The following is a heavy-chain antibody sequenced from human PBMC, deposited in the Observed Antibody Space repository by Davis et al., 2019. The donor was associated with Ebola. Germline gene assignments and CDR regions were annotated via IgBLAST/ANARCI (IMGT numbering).Heavy chain of an antibody. D-gene: IGHD1-26*01. Sequence: GGSLRLSCSASGFIFSTYVMSWVRQAPGTGLEWVSTYGTSADTYYADSVKGRFTISRDNSKNTLYLQMNGLRVEDTAIYYCAKDTSNIWFDIWGQGTNVTVSS. J-gene: IGHJ3*02. CDR1: GFIFSTYV. CDR2: YGTSADT. V-gene: IGHV3-23*01. CDR3: AKDTSNIWFDI.